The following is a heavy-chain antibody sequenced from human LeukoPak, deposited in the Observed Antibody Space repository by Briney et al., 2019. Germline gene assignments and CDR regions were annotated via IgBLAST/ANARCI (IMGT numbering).Heavy chain of an antibody. Sequence: PGGSLRLSCAASGFTFSSYAMSWVRQAPGKGLEWVSAISGSGGSTYYADSVKGRFTICRDNSKNTLYLQMNSLRAEDTAVYYCAKEYYDFWSGYPHDYWGQGTLVTVSS. CDR1: GFTFSSYA. D-gene: IGHD3-3*01. V-gene: IGHV3-23*01. CDR3: AKEYYDFWSGYPHDY. CDR2: ISGSGGST. J-gene: IGHJ4*02.